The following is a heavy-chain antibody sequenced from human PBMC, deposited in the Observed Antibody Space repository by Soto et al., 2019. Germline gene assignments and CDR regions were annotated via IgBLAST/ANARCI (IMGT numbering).Heavy chain of an antibody. Sequence: PSETLSLTCTVSGGSISSGGYYWSWIRQHPGKGLEWIGYIYYSGSTYYNPSLKSRVTISVDTSKNQFSLKLSSVTAADTAVYYCARIRLAQLANFDYWGQGTLVTVSS. CDR1: GGSISSGGYY. D-gene: IGHD6-13*01. CDR3: ARIRLAQLANFDY. CDR2: IYYSGST. J-gene: IGHJ4*02. V-gene: IGHV4-31*03.